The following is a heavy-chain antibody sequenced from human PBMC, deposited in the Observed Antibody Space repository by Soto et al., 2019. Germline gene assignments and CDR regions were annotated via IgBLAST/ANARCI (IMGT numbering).Heavy chain of an antibody. CDR2: ISTSSSTI. CDR3: ARDTDNWNAAYGMDV. D-gene: IGHD1-1*01. V-gene: IGHV3-48*02. CDR1: GFTFSSYS. Sequence: GSLRLSCAASGFTFSSYSMNWVRQAPGKGLEWASYISTSSSTIYYADSVKGRFTISRDNTKNSLSLQMNSLRDEDTAVYFCARDTDNWNAAYGMDVWGQGTTVTV. J-gene: IGHJ6*02.